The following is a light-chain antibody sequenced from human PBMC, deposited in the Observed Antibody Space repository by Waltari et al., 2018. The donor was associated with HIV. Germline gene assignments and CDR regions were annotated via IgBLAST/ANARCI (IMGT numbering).Light chain of an antibody. V-gene: IGLV2-14*01. J-gene: IGLJ2*01. Sequence: QSALTQPASVSGSPGQSITIPCTGTSNDVGGYNSASGYQQPPGKVPKLIISAVSNRPSGVSNRFSGSKSGNTASLTISGLRSEVECDYYCASYTSRTTLVFGGGTKVTVL. CDR2: AVS. CDR3: ASYTSRTTLV. CDR1: SNDVGGYNS.